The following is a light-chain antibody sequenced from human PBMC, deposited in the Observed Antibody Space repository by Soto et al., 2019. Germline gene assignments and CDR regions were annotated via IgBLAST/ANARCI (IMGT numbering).Light chain of an antibody. V-gene: IGLV2-14*03. CDR2: DVS. J-gene: IGLJ1*01. CDR3: SSYTTSNTRQIV. Sequence: QSVLTQPASVSGSPGQWITISCTGTSRDVGGYNYVSWYQHHPGKAPKLMIFDVSNRPSGVSNRFSGSKSGNTASLTISGLQPEDEADYYCSSYTTSNTRQIVFGTGTKVTVL. CDR1: SRDVGGYNY.